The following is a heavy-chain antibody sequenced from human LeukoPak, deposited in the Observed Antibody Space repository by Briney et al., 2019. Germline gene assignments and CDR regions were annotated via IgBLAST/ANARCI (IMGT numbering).Heavy chain of an antibody. CDR3: ARGPINTRSHFDY. Sequence: SVKVSCKASGGTFSSYAISWVRQAPGQGLEWMGGIIPIFATANYAQKFQGRVTITADESTSTAYMELSSLRSEDTAVYYCARGPINTRSHFDYRGQGTLVTVSS. CDR1: GGTFSSYA. CDR2: IIPIFATA. J-gene: IGHJ4*02. V-gene: IGHV1-69*13. D-gene: IGHD2-2*01.